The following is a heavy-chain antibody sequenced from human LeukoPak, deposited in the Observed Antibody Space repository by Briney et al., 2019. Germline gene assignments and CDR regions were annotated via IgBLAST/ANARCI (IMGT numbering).Heavy chain of an antibody. CDR1: GFTFDDYA. Sequence: GRSLRLSCAASGFTFDDYAMHWVRHAPGKGLEWVSGITWNSGSIGYADSVKGRFTISRDNAKNSLYLQMNSLRAEDTALYYCAKDIRKSLDVWGQGTTVTVSS. CDR3: AKDIRKSLDV. V-gene: IGHV3-9*01. D-gene: IGHD1-14*01. J-gene: IGHJ6*02. CDR2: ITWNSGSI.